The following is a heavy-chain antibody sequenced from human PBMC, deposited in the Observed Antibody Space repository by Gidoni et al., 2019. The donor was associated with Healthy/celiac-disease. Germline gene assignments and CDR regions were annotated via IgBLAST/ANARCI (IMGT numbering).Heavy chain of an antibody. CDR2: IYYSGST. V-gene: IGHV4-31*03. J-gene: IGHJ4*02. CDR1: GGSIRSGGSY. D-gene: IGHD3-3*01. CDR3: ARGPNEYDFWSGFDY. Sequence: QVQLQESGPGLVKPSQTLSLTGTVSGGSIRSGGSYWSWIRQHPGTGLKWIGYIYYSGSTYYNPSLKSRVTISVVTSKNQFSLKLSSVTAADTAVYYCARGPNEYDFWSGFDYWGQGPLVTVSS.